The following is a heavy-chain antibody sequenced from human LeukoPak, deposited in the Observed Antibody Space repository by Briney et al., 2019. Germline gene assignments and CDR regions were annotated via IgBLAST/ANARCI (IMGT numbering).Heavy chain of an antibody. CDR1: GFTFSSYA. D-gene: IGHD1-7*01. Sequence: PGGSLRLSCAASGFTFSSYAMNWVRQAPGKGLEWVGRIKSKSDGGTTDYAAPARGRFTISRDDSENTLYLQMNSLKTEDTAVYYCITALLRGNNWNCDYWGQGTLVTVSS. J-gene: IGHJ4*02. CDR2: IKSKSDGGTT. CDR3: ITALLRGNNWNCDY. V-gene: IGHV3-15*01.